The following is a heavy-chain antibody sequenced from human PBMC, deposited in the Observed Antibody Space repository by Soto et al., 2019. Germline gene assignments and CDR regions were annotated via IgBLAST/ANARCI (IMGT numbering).Heavy chain of an antibody. CDR3: AKDVRSMIVVVITGFDN. Sequence: EVQRLESGGGLVQPGWSLRLSCAASGFTFRSYAMSWIRQAPGKGLVGVSAVSGSGGSTDYADSVKGWFTISRDSSNNTRYLQMNSLRAENTAVYYYAKDVRSMIVVVITGFDNWGQGTLVTVSS. D-gene: IGHD3-22*01. V-gene: IGHV3-23*01. CDR1: GFTFRSYA. J-gene: IGHJ4*02. CDR2: VSGSGGST.